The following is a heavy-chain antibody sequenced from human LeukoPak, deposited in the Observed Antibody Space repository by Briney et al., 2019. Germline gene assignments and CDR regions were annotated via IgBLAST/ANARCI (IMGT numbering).Heavy chain of an antibody. CDR3: TRDRGAMNDFDY. D-gene: IGHD2-2*01. CDR2: TSNHGNDG. Sequence: GGSLRLSCTDSGFSFSSYAMHWVRQSPGKGLEWVAVTSNHGNDGFYADPVKGRFTTSRDNSKKTLYLQMDSLRPEDTGVYYCTRDRGAMNDFDYWGQGTLVTVSS. V-gene: IGHV3-30*01. J-gene: IGHJ4*02. CDR1: GFSFSSYA.